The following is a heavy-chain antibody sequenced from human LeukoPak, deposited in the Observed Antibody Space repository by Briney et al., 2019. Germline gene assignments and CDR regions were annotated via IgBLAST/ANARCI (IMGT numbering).Heavy chain of an antibody. J-gene: IGHJ5*02. Sequence: TSVKVSCKASGYTFTSYYMHWVRQAPGQGLEWMGIINTSGGSTSYAQKFQGRVTMTRDTSTSTGYMELSSLRSEDTAVYYCARDKKKAYGSPYWFDPWGQGTLVTVSS. CDR3: ARDKKKAYGSPYWFDP. D-gene: IGHD3-10*01. CDR1: GYTFTSYY. V-gene: IGHV1-46*01. CDR2: INTSGGST.